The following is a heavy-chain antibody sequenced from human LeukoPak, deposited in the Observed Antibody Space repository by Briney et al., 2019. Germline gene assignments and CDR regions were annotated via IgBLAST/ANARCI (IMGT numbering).Heavy chain of an antibody. V-gene: IGHV1-24*01. CDR2: FDPEDGET. D-gene: IGHD3-22*01. J-gene: IGHJ4*02. Sequence: GASVKVSCKASGYTFTSYYMHWVRQAPGQGLEWMGGFDPEDGETIYAQKFQGRVTMTEDTSTDTAYMELSSLRSEDTAVYYCATSPPGDSSGYFVYWGQGTLVTVSS. CDR3: ATSPPGDSSGYFVY. CDR1: GYTFTSYY.